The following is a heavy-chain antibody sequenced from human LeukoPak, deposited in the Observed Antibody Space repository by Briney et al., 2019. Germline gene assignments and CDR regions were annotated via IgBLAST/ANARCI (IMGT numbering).Heavy chain of an antibody. D-gene: IGHD5-24*01. V-gene: IGHV4-59*01. Sequence: SETLSLTCTVSGGSISGYCWSWFRQPPVKGLEWIGYICYSGSTRYNPSLKSRVIISVDTSKNQFSLKLSSLTAADTAVYYCARGDGYNLYWGQGTLVTVSS. CDR2: ICYSGST. J-gene: IGHJ4*02. CDR3: ARGDGYNLY. CDR1: GGSISGYC.